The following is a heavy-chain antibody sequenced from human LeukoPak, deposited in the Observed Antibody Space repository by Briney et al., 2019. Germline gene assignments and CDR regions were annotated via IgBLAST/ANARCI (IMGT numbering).Heavy chain of an antibody. Sequence: PGRSLGLSCTASGFTFGDYAMSWVHQAPGKGLEWVGFIRSKAYGGTTEYAASVKGRFTISRDDSKSIAYLRMNSLKTEDTAVYYCTRDGHDYGGNPVDYWGQGTLVTVSS. J-gene: IGHJ4*02. CDR3: TRDGHDYGGNPVDY. V-gene: IGHV3-49*04. CDR1: GFTFGDYA. CDR2: IRSKAYGGTT. D-gene: IGHD4-23*01.